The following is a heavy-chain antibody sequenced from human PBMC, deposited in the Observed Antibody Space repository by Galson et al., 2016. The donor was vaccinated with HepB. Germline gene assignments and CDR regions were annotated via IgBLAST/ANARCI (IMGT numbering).Heavy chain of an antibody. Sequence: SETLSLTCAVSGGSINSDVWWSWVRQAPGKGLEWIGEIYNTGSTNYNPSLKTRFIMSLDKSKNQFSLKASSVTAADTAVYFCAGGKLPTGWGAWGQGILVTVSP. D-gene: IGHD1-26*01. CDR3: AGGKLPTGWGA. J-gene: IGHJ5*02. CDR1: GGSINSDVW. CDR2: IYNTGST. V-gene: IGHV4-4*02.